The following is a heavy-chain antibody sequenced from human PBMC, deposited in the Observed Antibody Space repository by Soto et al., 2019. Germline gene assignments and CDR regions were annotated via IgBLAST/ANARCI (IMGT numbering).Heavy chain of an antibody. D-gene: IGHD3-10*01. CDR2: IDNAGTDS. J-gene: IGHJ6*04. CDR1: GFTFSGRS. CDR3: VRGWFGPDV. Sequence: EVQLVESGGGLVQPGGSLRLSCAASGFTFSGRSMHWVRQAPGKGLVWVSGIDNAGTDSTYADSVKGRFTSSRDNAKNTLYLQMNRLSVDDTVVYYCVRGWFGPDVWGKGTTVNVSS. V-gene: IGHV3-74*01.